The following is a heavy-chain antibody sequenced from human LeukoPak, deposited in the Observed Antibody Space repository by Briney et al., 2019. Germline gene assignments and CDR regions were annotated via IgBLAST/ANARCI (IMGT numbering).Heavy chain of an antibody. D-gene: IGHD4-11*01. V-gene: IGHV4-59*01. J-gene: IGHJ3*02. CDR2: IYYSGST. Sequence: PSETLSLTCTVSGGSISSYYWSWIRQPPGKGLEWIGYIYYSGSTNYNPSLKSRVTISVDTSKNQFSLKLSSVTAADTAVYYCARENSNYSAFDIWGQGTMVTVSS. CDR3: ARENSNYSAFDI. CDR1: GGSISSYY.